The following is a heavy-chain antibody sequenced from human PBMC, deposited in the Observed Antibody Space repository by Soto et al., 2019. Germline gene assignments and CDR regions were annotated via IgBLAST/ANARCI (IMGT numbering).Heavy chain of an antibody. D-gene: IGHD3-16*01. V-gene: IGHV1-18*03. CDR3: AGVRVGDDPHDY. CDR1: GYTFTSYG. CDR2: ISAYNGNT. J-gene: IGHJ4*02. Sequence: QVQLVQSGAEVKKPGASVKVSCKASGYTFTSYGISWVRQAPGQGLEWMGWISAYNGNTNYAQKLQCRDTLNTDTYTSTAYTELARLRSDDMAVYYCAGVRVGDDPHDYWGQATLVTVSS.